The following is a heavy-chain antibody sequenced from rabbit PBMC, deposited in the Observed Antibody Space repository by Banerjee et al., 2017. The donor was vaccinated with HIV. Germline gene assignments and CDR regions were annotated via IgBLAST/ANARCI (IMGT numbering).Heavy chain of an antibody. CDR2: IYAGSSGST. CDR3: AKDGGSDYDWAMDL. J-gene: IGHJ6*01. D-gene: IGHD8-1*01. Sequence: QEQLEESGGDLVKPEGSLTLTCTASGLDFSSSYYVCWVRQAPGKGLELIACIYAGSSGSTYYASWVNGRFTITRSTSLNTVTLKMTSLTAADTATYFCAKDGGSDYDWAMDLWGQGTLVTVS. V-gene: IGHV1S45*01. CDR1: GLDFSSSYY.